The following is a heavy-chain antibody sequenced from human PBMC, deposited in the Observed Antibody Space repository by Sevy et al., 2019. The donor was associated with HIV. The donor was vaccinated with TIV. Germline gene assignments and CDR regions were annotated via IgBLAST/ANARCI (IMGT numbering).Heavy chain of an antibody. CDR3: AKEHDNSWFDP. CDR2: ITGSGSST. D-gene: IGHD3-9*01. J-gene: IGHJ5*02. V-gene: IGHV3-23*01. CDR1: GFTFNFYA. Sequence: GGSLRLSCAASGFTFNFYAMTWVRQAPGKGLEWVSSITGSGSSTYYPDSVKGRFTISRDNSKNTLYLQMNSLRAEDTAVYYCAKEHDNSWFDPWGQGTLVTVSS.